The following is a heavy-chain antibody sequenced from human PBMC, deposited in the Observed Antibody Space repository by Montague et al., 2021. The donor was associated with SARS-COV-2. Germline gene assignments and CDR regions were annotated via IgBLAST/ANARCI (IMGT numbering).Heavy chain of an antibody. CDR1: GGSISSGGYY. D-gene: IGHD6-25*01. CDR2: IYYSGST. CDR3: ARLRSGSNWYFDL. J-gene: IGHJ2*01. V-gene: IGHV4-31*03. Sequence: TLSLTCTVSGGSISSGGYYWSWIRQHPGKGLEWIGYIYYSGSTYYNPSLKSRVTISVDTSKNQFSLKLSSVTAADTAVYYCARLRSGSNWYFDLWGRGTLVTVSS.